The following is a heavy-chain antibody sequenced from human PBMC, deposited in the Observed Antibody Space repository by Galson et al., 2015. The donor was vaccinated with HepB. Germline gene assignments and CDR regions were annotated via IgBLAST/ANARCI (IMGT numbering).Heavy chain of an antibody. CDR1: EYSFTNYW. CDR3: ARPRRRVKTIPAAGPIDY. CDR2: IYPGDSET. Sequence: QSGAEVKKPGESLNISCKGSEYSFTNYWIGWVRQMPGKGLEWMGMIYPGDSETRYSPSFQGQITISADKSINTAYLQWSSLKASDTAMYYCARPRRRVKTIPAAGPIDYWGQGTLVTVSS. D-gene: IGHD6-13*01. V-gene: IGHV5-51*01. J-gene: IGHJ4*02.